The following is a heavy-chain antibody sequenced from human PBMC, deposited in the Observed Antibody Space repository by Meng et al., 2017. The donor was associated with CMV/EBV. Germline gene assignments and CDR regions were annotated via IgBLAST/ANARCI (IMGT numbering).Heavy chain of an antibody. J-gene: IGHJ4*02. CDR2: ISGSGGST. D-gene: IGHD2-2*01. Sequence: GESLKISCAASGFTFSSYATSWVRQAPGKGLEWVSAISGSGGSTYYADSVKGRFTISRDNSKNTLYLQMNSLRAEDTAVYYCAKPIVVVPAAIESGFDYWGQGTLVTVSS. CDR1: GFTFSSYA. CDR3: AKPIVVVPAAIESGFDY. V-gene: IGHV3-23*01.